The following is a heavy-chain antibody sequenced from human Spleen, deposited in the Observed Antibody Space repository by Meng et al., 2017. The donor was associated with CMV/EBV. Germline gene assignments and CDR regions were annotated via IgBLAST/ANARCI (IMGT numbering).Heavy chain of an antibody. CDR2: ISGSGGST. V-gene: IGHV3-23*01. D-gene: IGHD1-14*01. Sequence: GESLKISCAASGFTFSSYAMSWVRQAPGKGLEWVSAISGSGGSTYYADSVKGRFTISRDNSKNTLYLQMNSLRAEDTAVYYCARTKPWENYFDYWGPGTLVTVSS. CDR1: GFTFSSYA. CDR3: ARTKPWENYFDY. J-gene: IGHJ4*02.